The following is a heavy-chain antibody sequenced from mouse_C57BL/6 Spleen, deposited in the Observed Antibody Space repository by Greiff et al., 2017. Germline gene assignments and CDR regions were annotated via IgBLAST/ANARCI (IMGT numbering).Heavy chain of an antibody. J-gene: IGHJ4*01. V-gene: IGHV1-22*01. CDR2: INPNNGGT. CDR3: ARSTTVVAPYYYAMDY. D-gene: IGHD1-1*01. CDR1: GYTFTDYN. Sequence: EVHLVESGPELVKPGASVKMSCKASGYTFTDYNMHWVKQSHGKSLEWIGYINPNNGGTSYNQKFKGKATLTVNKSSSTAYMELRSLTSEDSAVYYCARSTTVVAPYYYAMDYWGQGTSVTVSS.